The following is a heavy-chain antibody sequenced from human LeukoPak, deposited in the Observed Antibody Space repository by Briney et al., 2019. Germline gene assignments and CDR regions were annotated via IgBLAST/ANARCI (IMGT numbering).Heavy chain of an antibody. Sequence: GGSLRLSFAASGFTFSSYGMHWVRQAPGKGLELVAVIWYDGSNKYYADSVKGRFTISRDNSKNTLYLQMNSLRAEDTAVYYCARDSSITMVQFDYWGQGTLVTVSS. J-gene: IGHJ4*02. CDR3: ARDSSITMVQFDY. D-gene: IGHD3-10*01. V-gene: IGHV3-33*01. CDR1: GFTFSSYG. CDR2: IWYDGSNK.